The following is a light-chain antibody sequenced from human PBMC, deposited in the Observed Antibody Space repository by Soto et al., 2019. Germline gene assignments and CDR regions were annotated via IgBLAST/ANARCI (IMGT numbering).Light chain of an antibody. CDR2: EVS. J-gene: IGLJ2*01. CDR1: SSDVGGYKY. CDR3: ASYTIRSTSVI. V-gene: IGLV2-14*01. Sequence: QSALTQPASVSGSPGQSITISCTGTSSDVGGYKYVSWYQQHPDKAPKLIIFEVSNRPSGISSRFSGSKSGNTASLTISGLQAEDEADYYCASYTIRSTSVIFGRGTKLTVL.